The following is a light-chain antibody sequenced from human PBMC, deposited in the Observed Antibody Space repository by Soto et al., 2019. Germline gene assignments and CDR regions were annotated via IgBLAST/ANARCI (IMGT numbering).Light chain of an antibody. Sequence: EIVMTQSPATLSVSPGERATLSCRASQSVSSILAWYQQKPGQAPRLLIYGASTRATGIPARFSGSGSGTEFTLTISSLQSEDFAVYYCQQYNNWPYTLGQGTKLEIK. V-gene: IGKV3-15*01. CDR2: GAS. J-gene: IGKJ2*01. CDR1: QSVSSI. CDR3: QQYNNWPYT.